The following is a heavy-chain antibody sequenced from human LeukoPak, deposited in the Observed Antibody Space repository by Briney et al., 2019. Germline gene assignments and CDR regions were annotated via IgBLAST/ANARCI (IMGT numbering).Heavy chain of an antibody. CDR3: ASLPRHSYGEYDY. CDR2: IIPTFGTA. CDR1: GGTFSSYA. J-gene: IGHJ4*02. D-gene: IGHD5-18*01. V-gene: IGHV1-69*13. Sequence: GASVKVSCKASGGTFSSYAISWVRQAPGQGLEWMGGIIPTFGTANYAQKFQGRVTITADESTSTAYMELSSLRSEDTAVYYCASLPRHSYGEYDYWGQGTLVTVSS.